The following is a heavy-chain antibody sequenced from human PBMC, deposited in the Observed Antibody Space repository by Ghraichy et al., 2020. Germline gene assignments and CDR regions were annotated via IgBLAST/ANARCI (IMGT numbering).Heavy chain of an antibody. D-gene: IGHD4-17*01. CDR1: GDSISSSNCY. V-gene: IGHV4-39*01. CDR3: ARRLTTVTERYNWFDS. CDR2: IYHSGST. J-gene: IGHJ5*01. Sequence: SETLSLTCSVSGDSISSSNCYWGWIRQPPGKGLEWIGSIYHSGSTYYNPSLQSRVTISVDTSKNQFSLKVRSVTAADTAVYYCARRLTTVTERYNWFDSWGQGTLVTVSS.